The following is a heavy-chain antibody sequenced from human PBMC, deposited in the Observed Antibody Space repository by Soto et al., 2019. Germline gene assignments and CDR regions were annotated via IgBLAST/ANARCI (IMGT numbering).Heavy chain of an antibody. CDR1: GITFSAFG. J-gene: IGHJ5*02. V-gene: IGHV3-30*03. CDR2: ISHDGNDK. Sequence: QVQLVESGGGVVQPGRSLRLSCGASGITFSAFGLHWVRQAPGKGLEWVAVISHDGNDKYYTDSVKGRFTISRDNSKNTLYLQMNSLRGEDTAIYFCATDLGTTVTTYNFFDPWGQGALVTVS. CDR3: ATDLGTTVTTYNFFDP. D-gene: IGHD4-17*01.